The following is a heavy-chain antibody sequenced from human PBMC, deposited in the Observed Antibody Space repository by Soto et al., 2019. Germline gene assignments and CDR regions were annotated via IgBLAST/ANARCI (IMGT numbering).Heavy chain of an antibody. D-gene: IGHD3-3*01. Sequence: ASVKVSCKASGYTFTSYAMHWVRQAPGQRLEWMGWINAGNGNTKYSQKFQGRVTITRDTSASTAYMELSSLRSEDTAVYYCARDRYYDFWSGSVHYYYYYMDVWGKGTTVTVSS. V-gene: IGHV1-3*01. CDR3: ARDRYYDFWSGSVHYYYYYMDV. CDR1: GYTFTSYA. CDR2: INAGNGNT. J-gene: IGHJ6*03.